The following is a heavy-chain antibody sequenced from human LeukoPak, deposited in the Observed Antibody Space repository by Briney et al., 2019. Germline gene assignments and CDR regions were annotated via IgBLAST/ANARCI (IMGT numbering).Heavy chain of an antibody. CDR3: ARDHRYAFDN. J-gene: IGHJ4*01. CDR2: IGISSGNT. CDR1: GFNFIDYS. Sequence: GGSLRLSCAASGFNFIDYSMNWVRQAPGKGLEWISYIGISSGNTKYADSVEGRFTISRDKARNSLYLQMNSLRVEDTAMYYCARDHRYAFDNWGHGTLVTVSS. D-gene: IGHD5-12*01. V-gene: IGHV3-48*01.